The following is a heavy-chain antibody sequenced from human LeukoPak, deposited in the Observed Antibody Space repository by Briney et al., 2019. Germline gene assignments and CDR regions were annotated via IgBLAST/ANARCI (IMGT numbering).Heavy chain of an antibody. J-gene: IGHJ5*02. D-gene: IGHD6-19*01. CDR2: ISWNSGSI. CDR3: AKEETPYGSGVQFDP. V-gene: IGHV3-9*01. CDR1: GFTFDDYA. Sequence: PGRSLRLSCAASGFTFDDYAMHWGRQAPGPGLGSGSGISWNSGSIGYADSVKGRFTISRENAKKSLYLQMNSLRAEDTALYYFAKEETPYGSGVQFDPWGQGTLVTVSS.